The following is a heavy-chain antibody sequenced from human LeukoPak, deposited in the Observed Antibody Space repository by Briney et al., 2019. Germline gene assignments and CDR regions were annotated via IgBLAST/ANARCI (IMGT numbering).Heavy chain of an antibody. Sequence: GAAVKVSCKASGYTFTGYFMHWVRQAPGHGLEWMGGIIPIFGTANYAQKFQGRVTITADKSTSTAYMELSSLRSEDTAVYYCARVTGYRIEDYFDYWGQGTMVTVSS. V-gene: IGHV1-69*06. CDR3: ARVTGYRIEDYFDY. CDR1: GYTFTGYF. J-gene: IGHJ4*02. CDR2: IIPIFGTA. D-gene: IGHD6-13*01.